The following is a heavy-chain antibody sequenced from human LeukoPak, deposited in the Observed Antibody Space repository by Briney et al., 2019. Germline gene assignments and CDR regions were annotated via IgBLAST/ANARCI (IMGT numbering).Heavy chain of an antibody. D-gene: IGHD3-22*01. V-gene: IGHV4-30-2*01. CDR3: ASRIFMTVGNSAFDI. J-gene: IGHJ3*02. CDR1: SGSINTGGFY. CDR2: IYHTGST. Sequence: PSETLSLTCTVSSGSINTGGFYWSWVRQPPGKALEWIGYIYHTGSTNYNPSLKSRVTISVDKSKNQFSLKLNSVTAADTAVYYCASRIFMTVGNSAFDIWGQVTMVTVSS.